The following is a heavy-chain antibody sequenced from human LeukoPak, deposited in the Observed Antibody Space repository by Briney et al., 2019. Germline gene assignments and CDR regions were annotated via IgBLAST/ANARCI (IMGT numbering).Heavy chain of an antibody. D-gene: IGHD6-25*01. CDR1: GDSVSTSGVA. CDR2: TYYTSKWNT. CDR3: ARGRASAFDV. Sequence: SQTLSLSCAISGDSVSTSGVAWNWGRQSPSRGLEWLGRTYYTSKWNTDYAVSVKSRIVVNPDTSKNQFSLQLNSVTSEDTAVYYCARGRASAFDVWGKRVMVTVSS. V-gene: IGHV6-1*01. J-gene: IGHJ3*01.